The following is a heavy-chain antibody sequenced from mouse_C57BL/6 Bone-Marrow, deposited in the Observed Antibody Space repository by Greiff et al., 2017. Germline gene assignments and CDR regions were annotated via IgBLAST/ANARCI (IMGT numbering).Heavy chain of an antibody. Sequence: QVQLQQPGAELVKPGASVKLSCKASGYTFTSYWMHWVKQRPGQGLEWIGMIHPNSGSTNYNEKFKSKATLTVDKSSSTAYMQLSSLTSEDSAVYYCARPYYCSSSWYFDVWGTGTTVTVSS. CDR1: GYTFTSYW. CDR3: ARPYYCSSSWYFDV. V-gene: IGHV1-64*01. CDR2: IHPNSGST. J-gene: IGHJ1*03. D-gene: IGHD1-1*01.